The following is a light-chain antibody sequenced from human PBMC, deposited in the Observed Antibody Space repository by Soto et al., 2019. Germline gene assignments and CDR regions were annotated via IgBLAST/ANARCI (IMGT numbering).Light chain of an antibody. CDR2: STD. CDR1: SANIGNNF. V-gene: IGLV1-47*02. CDR3: VAWDDSLSGLV. Sequence: VLTQPPSASGTPGQRVIISCSGTSANIGNNFVCWYQHLPGMAPKLLIYSTDQRPSGVPDRFSGSKSGTSASLAISGLRSEDEADYYCVAWDDSLSGLVFGTGTKVTVL. J-gene: IGLJ1*01.